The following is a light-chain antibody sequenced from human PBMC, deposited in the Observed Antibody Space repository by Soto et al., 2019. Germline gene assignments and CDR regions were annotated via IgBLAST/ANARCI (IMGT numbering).Light chain of an antibody. V-gene: IGKV3-20*01. CDR1: HSVSSNY. J-gene: IGKJ1*01. CDR3: QQYRSSPRA. CDR2: GAF. Sequence: IDFARCPGTPSLSPGERATLSCRASHSVSSNYLAWYQQKPGQAPRLLIFGAFSRATGIPDRFSGSGSGTDFTLSISRLEPDDFAVYYCQQYRSSPRAFGQGTKVDIK.